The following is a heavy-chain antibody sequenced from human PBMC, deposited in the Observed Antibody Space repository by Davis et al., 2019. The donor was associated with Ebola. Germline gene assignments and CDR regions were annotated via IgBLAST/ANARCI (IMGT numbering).Heavy chain of an antibody. J-gene: IGHJ4*02. CDR2: IKQDGSEK. V-gene: IGHV3-7*01. CDR1: GFTFSTNW. CDR3: ARRIDY. Sequence: GGPLRLSCAASGFTFSTNWMSWVRQAPAKGLEWVANIKQDGSEKYYVDSVKGRFTISRDNAKNSLYLQMNSLRAEDTAVYYCARRIDYWGQGTLVTVSS.